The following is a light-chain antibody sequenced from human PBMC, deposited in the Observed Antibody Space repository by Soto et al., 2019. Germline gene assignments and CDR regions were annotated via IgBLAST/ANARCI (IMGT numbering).Light chain of an antibody. J-gene: IGLJ3*02. CDR3: CSYAGSYAWV. CDR1: SSDVGAYNY. V-gene: IGLV2-11*01. Sequence: QSALTQPRSVSGSPGQSVTISCTGTSSDVGAYNYVSWRQQRPGKAPRLMIYDVGVRPSGVPDRFSASKSGNTASLTISGLQAEDEADYYCCSYAGSYAWVFGGGTKLTVL. CDR2: DVG.